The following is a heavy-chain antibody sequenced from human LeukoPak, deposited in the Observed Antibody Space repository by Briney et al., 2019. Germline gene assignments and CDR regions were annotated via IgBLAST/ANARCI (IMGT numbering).Heavy chain of an antibody. D-gene: IGHD3-22*01. CDR2: IYPGDSDT. CDR1: GYSFTSYW. CDR3: ARRLSPYYDSWDDASDI. Sequence: GESLKISCKGSGYSFTSYWIGWVRQMPGKGLEWKGIIYPGDSDTRYSPSFQGQVTISADKSISTAYLQWSSLKASDTAMYYCARRLSPYYDSWDDASDIWGQGTMVTVSS. J-gene: IGHJ3*02. V-gene: IGHV5-51*01.